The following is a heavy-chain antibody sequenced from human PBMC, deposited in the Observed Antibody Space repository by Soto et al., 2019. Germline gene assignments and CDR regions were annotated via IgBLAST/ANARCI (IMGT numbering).Heavy chain of an antibody. CDR2: INPNSGGT. D-gene: IGHD6-19*01. CDR1: GYTFTGYY. V-gene: IGHV1-2*04. J-gene: IGHJ6*02. CDR3: AREAVAGTGDYYYGMDV. Sequence: ASVKVSCKASGYTFTGYYMHWVRQAPGQGLEWMGWINPNSGGTNYAQKFQGWVTMTRDTSISTAYMELSRLRSDDTAVYYCAREAVAGTGDYYYGMDVWGQGTTVTVSS.